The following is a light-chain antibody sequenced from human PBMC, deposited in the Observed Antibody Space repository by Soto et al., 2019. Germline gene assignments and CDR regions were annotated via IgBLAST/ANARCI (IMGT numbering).Light chain of an antibody. Sequence: DIQLTQSPSLLSASIGDRVTITCRASHDISTFLAWYQQKPGKVPKLLIYEASTLQSGVPSRFSGSGSGTEFTLTISGLLPEDFAAYHCQQLYTLPFTFGQGTRLEIK. CDR2: EAS. CDR3: QQLYTLPFT. V-gene: IGKV1-9*01. J-gene: IGKJ5*01. CDR1: HDISTF.